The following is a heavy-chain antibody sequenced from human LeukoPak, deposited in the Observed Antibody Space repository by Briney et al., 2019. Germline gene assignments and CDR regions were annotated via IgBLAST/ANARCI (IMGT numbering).Heavy chain of an antibody. CDR1: RYTFTDYF. V-gene: IGHV1-2*02. D-gene: IGHD2-21*02. CDR2: INPNIGDA. Sequence: ASVKVSCKASRYTFTDYFIHWVRQAPGQGLEWMGWINPNIGDASYAQKFQDRVTMTRDRSINTAYMELSRLTSDDTAVYYCARMALDGGDSIGCDSWGQGTLVTVSS. CDR3: ARMALDGGDSIGCDS. J-gene: IGHJ5*01.